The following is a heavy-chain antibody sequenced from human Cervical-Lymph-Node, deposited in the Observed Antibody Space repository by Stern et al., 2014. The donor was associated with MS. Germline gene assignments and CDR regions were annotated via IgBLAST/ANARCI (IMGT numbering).Heavy chain of an antibody. CDR3: VKGGRWLQSAALDS. CDR1: GFNFSDYY. D-gene: IGHD5-24*01. J-gene: IGHJ4*02. V-gene: IGHV3-11*01. CDR2: ISSSGTTI. Sequence: VQLVESGGALVKPGGSLRISCAVSGFNFSDYYMTWIRQAPGKGLEWVSYISSSGTTIFYADSVKGRFIISRDNAKKSLYLQMNNLRAEDAAVYYCVKGGRWLQSAALDSWGQGTLVPVSS.